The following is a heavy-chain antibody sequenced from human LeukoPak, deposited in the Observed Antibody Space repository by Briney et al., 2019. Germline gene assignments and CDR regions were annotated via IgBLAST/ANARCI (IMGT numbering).Heavy chain of an antibody. CDR3: VTYYFDSSGPKKNY. J-gene: IGHJ4*02. V-gene: IGHV4-39*07. Sequence: SETLSLTCTVSGGSISSGDYYWSWIRQPPGKGLEWIGEIYHSGSTNYNPSLKSRVTISVDTSKKQFSLKLSSVTAADTAVYYCVTYYFDSSGPKKNYWGQGTLVTVSS. CDR1: GGSISSGDYY. D-gene: IGHD3-22*01. CDR2: IYHSGST.